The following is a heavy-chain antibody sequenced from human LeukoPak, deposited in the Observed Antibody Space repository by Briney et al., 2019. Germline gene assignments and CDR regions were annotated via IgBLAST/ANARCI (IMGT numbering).Heavy chain of an antibody. CDR1: GFTFSNFA. CDR3: TRAGVTFGI. CDR2: ITGSGRST. D-gene: IGHD2-8*01. Sequence: GGSLRLSCAASGFTFSNFAMSWVRQAPGQGLEWVSSITGSGRSTYYADSVKGRFTISRDNSKDTLYVQMNSLRVEDTAVYYCTRAGVTFGIWGQGTVVTVSS. J-gene: IGHJ3*02. V-gene: IGHV3-23*01.